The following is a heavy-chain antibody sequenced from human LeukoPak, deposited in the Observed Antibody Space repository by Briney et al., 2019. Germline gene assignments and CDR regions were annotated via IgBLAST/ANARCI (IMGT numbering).Heavy chain of an antibody. CDR3: ARRRRGYCSSTSCYFDAFDI. D-gene: IGHD2-2*01. J-gene: IGHJ3*02. V-gene: IGHV5-51*01. CDR2: IYPGDSDT. Sequence: GESLKISCKGSGYSFTSYWIGWVRQMHGKGLGWMGFIYPGDSDTRYSPSFQGQVTISADKSISTAYLQWSSLKASDTAMYYCARRRRGYCSSTSCYFDAFDIWGQGTMVTVSS. CDR1: GYSFTSYW.